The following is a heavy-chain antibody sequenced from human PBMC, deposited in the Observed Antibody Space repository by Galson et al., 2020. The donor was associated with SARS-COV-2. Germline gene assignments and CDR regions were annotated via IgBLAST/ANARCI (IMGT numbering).Heavy chain of an antibody. Sequence: GGSLRLSCAGSGFIFSSYEMNWVRQAPGKGLEWVSYISSSGSTIYYADSVKGRFTISRDNAKNSLHLQMNSLRAEDTAVYYCARDAYGGSFYHYYYMDVWGKGTTVTVSS. CDR3: ARDAYGGSFYHYYYMDV. CDR2: ISSSGSTI. D-gene: IGHD4-17*01. J-gene: IGHJ6*03. V-gene: IGHV3-48*03. CDR1: GFIFSSYE.